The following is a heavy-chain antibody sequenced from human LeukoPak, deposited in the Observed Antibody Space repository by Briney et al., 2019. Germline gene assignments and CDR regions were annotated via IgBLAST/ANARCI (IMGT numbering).Heavy chain of an antibody. D-gene: IGHD2-8*01. CDR2: ISSSSSYI. V-gene: IGHV3-21*01. CDR1: GFTFSSYS. CDR3: ARETGGYCTNGVCYTSYYYYMDV. J-gene: IGHJ6*03. Sequence: PGGSLRLSCAASGFTFSSYSMNWVRQAPGKGLECVSSISSSSSYIYYADSVKGRFTISRDNAKNSLYLQMNSLRAEDTAVYYCARETGGYCTNGVCYTSYYYYMDVWGKGTTVTVSS.